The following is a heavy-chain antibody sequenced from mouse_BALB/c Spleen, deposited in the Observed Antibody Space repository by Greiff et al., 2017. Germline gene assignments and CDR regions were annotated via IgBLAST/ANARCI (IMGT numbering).Heavy chain of an antibody. V-gene: IGHV2-6-2*01. J-gene: IGHJ4*01. CDR3: ARQGGNYDYAMDY. CDR2: IWSDGST. Sequence: VMLVESGPDLVAPSQSLSITCTVSGFSLTSYGVHWVRQPPGKGLEWLVVIWSDGSTTYNSALKSRLSISKDNSKSQVFLKMNSLQTDDTAMYYCARQGGNYDYAMDYWGQGTSVTVSS. CDR1: GFSLTSYG. D-gene: IGHD2-1*01.